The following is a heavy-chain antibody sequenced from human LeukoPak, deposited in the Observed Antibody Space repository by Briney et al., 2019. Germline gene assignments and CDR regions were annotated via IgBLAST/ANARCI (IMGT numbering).Heavy chain of an antibody. CDR1: GSGFTFNNYW. Sequence: PGGSLRLSCAASGSGFTFNNYWMHWVRQAPGKGLVWVSRINSDGSSTSYADSVKGRFTISRDNAKNTLYLQMNSLRAEDTAVYYCARDLYSSGWYGKNSVGDAFDIWGQGTMVTVSS. J-gene: IGHJ3*02. V-gene: IGHV3-74*01. D-gene: IGHD6-19*01. CDR2: INSDGSST. CDR3: ARDLYSSGWYGKNSVGDAFDI.